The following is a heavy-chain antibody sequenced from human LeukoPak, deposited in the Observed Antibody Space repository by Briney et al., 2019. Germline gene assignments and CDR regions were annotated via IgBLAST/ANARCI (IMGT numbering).Heavy chain of an antibody. V-gene: IGHV3-74*01. Sequence: GGSLRLSCAASGFIFSDYWMHWVRQGPGKGRVWVSRIKSDGSSTSYADSVKGRFTISRDNAKNTVYVHMNSLRAEDTAVYYCARGGRYAYFLDYWGQGTLVTVSS. CDR2: IKSDGSST. CDR1: GFIFSDYW. D-gene: IGHD3-16*01. J-gene: IGHJ4*02. CDR3: ARGGRYAYFLDY.